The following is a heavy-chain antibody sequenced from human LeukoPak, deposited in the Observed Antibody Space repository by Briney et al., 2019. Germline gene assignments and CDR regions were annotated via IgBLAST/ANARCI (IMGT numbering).Heavy chain of an antibody. CDR1: GYTFNMSA. J-gene: IGHJ5*01. V-gene: IGHV3-64D*09. Sequence: GGSLRLSCSASGYTFNMSAMHWVRQAPGKGLEYVSAISGGGGATYYADSLKGRFTISRDNSKKTLYLQMSSLRVEDTAVYYCVKDYGAAWGHGTLVTVSS. CDR3: VKDYGAA. CDR2: ISGGGGAT. D-gene: IGHD4/OR15-4a*01.